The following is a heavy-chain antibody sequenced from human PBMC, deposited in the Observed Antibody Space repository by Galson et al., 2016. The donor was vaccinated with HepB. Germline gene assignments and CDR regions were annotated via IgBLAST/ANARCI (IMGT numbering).Heavy chain of an antibody. J-gene: IGHJ4*02. CDR2: INPTGGST. CDR3: ARDYGAGGFYHFDY. CDR1: GYTFTSYY. D-gene: IGHD6-13*01. Sequence: SVKVSCKASGYTFTSYYIYWVRQAPGRGLEWVGVINPTGGSTDFAPRFQDRVTLTRDTSTGTVYMELTSLTSADTAVYYCARDYGAGGFYHFDYWGQGTLITVSS. V-gene: IGHV1-46*01.